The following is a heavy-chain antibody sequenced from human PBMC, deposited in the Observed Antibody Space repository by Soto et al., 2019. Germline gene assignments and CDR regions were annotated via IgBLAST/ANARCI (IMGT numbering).Heavy chain of an antibody. CDR2: IYYSGST. V-gene: IGHV4-59*08. Sequence: SETLSLTCTVSGGSISSYYWSWIRQPPGKGLEWIGYIYYSGSTNYSPSLKSRVTISVDTSKNQFSLKLSSVTAADTAVYYCARNFWSGYGYYYMDVWGKGTKVTVSS. CDR1: GGSISSYY. D-gene: IGHD3-3*01. J-gene: IGHJ6*03. CDR3: ARNFWSGYGYYYMDV.